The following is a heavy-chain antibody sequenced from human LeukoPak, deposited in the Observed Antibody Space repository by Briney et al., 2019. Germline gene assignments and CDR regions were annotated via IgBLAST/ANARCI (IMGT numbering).Heavy chain of an antibody. CDR2: INHSGST. D-gene: IGHD5-18*01. Sequence: SETLSLTCAVYGGCFSGYYWGWIRQPPGKGLEWIGEINHSGSTNYNPSLKSRVTISVDTSKNQFSLKLSSVTAADTAVYYCARGARYSYGYCAFDIWGQGTMVTVSS. CDR3: ARGARYSYGYCAFDI. CDR1: GGCFSGYY. V-gene: IGHV4-34*01. J-gene: IGHJ3*02.